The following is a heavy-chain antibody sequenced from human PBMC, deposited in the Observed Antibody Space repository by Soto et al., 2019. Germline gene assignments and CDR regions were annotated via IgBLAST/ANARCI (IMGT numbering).Heavy chain of an antibody. CDR3: ARQGLAIVVVPAAPRYMDV. CDR2: IYYSGST. V-gene: IGHV4-39*01. J-gene: IGHJ6*03. D-gene: IGHD2-2*03. Sequence: PSETLSLSCTVCGGSISSSSYYWGWIRQPPGKGLEWIGSIYYSGSTYYNPSLKSRVTISVDTSKNQFSLKLSSVTAADTAVYYCARQGLAIVVVPAAPRYMDVWGKGTTVTVSS. CDR1: GGSISSSSYY.